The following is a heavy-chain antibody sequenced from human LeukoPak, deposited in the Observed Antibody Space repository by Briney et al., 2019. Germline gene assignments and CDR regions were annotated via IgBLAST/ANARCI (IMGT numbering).Heavy chain of an antibody. CDR3: ARRRPTTTMVRGVITSWFAP. V-gene: IGHV1-8*03. Sequence: GASVKVSCKASGGTFSIYAISWGRQAPGQGLECMGWMNPNSGNTGYAQKFQGRVTITRNTSISTAYMELSSLRSEDTDVYSCARRRPTTTMVRGVITSWFAPWGQGTLVTVSS. D-gene: IGHD3-10*01. CDR1: GGTFSIYA. CDR2: MNPNSGNT. J-gene: IGHJ5*02.